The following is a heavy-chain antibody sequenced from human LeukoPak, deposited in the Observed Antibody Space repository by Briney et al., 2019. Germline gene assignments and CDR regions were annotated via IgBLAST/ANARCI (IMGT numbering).Heavy chain of an antibody. J-gene: IGHJ5*01. V-gene: IGHV1-24*01. CDR3: ATDPGYGEYAEGWLDS. D-gene: IGHD4-17*01. CDR2: FVAEDNDI. Sequence: ASVKVSCKVSGHTLNKLAMQWVRPAPGKGLEWMGGFVAEDNDIVYAETLKGRVTMTEDTSTETAYMEVRSLRADDTAVYYCATDPGYGEYAEGWLDSWGQGTLVIVSS. CDR1: GHTLNKLA.